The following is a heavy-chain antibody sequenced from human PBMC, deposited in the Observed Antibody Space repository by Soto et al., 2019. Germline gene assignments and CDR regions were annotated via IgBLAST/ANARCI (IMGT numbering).Heavy chain of an antibody. Sequence: ASVKVSCKASGNSFTTYYMHWVRQAPGQGLEWMGIINPSGGRITYAQKFQGRVTMTRDTSTSTFHMELSSLTSEDTAVYYCAGLYHYDSSGYYDYWGQGTLVTVSS. J-gene: IGHJ4*02. V-gene: IGHV1-46*01. CDR2: INPSGGRI. CDR3: AGLYHYDSSGYYDY. D-gene: IGHD3-22*01. CDR1: GNSFTTYY.